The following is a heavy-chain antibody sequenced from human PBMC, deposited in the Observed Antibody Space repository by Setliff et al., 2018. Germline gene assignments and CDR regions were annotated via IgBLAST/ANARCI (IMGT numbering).Heavy chain of an antibody. J-gene: IGHJ4*02. V-gene: IGHV1-2*06. CDR1: GYTFTDYY. CDR2: INPDSGGT. D-gene: IGHD3-9*01. Sequence: ASVKVSCKASGYTFTDYYIHWVRQAPGQGLERMGRINPDSGGTNYAQKFQGRVTMTGDTSITAAYMELSRLRSDDSAVYYCARGPSNYDLLTGCDCWGQGTLVTVSS. CDR3: ARGPSNYDLLTGCDC.